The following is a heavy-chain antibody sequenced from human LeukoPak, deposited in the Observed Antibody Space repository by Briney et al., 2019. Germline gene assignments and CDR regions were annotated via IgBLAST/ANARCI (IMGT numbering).Heavy chain of an antibody. J-gene: IGHJ4*02. Sequence: GGSLRLSCAASGFIFSSNGMHWVRQAPGKGLEWVSHITASGTAMFYADSVRGRFTISRDNAKNSLYLQMNSLRDEDTAVYYCASSGSYRFDYWGQGTLVTVSS. V-gene: IGHV3-48*02. CDR1: GFIFSSNG. CDR3: ASSGSYRFDY. CDR2: ITASGTAM. D-gene: IGHD1-26*01.